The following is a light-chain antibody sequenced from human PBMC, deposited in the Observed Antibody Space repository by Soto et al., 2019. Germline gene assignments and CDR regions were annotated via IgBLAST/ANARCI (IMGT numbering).Light chain of an antibody. CDR2: KAS. V-gene: IGKV1-5*03. Sequence: DIQMTQSPSTLSASVGDRVTITCRASQIISNSLAWYQQKPGKAPKLLIFKASTLEGGVPSRFSGSGSGTYFTLTVSSLQPDDFATYYCQQYNTYPRTFGQGTKVEMK. CDR1: QIISNS. J-gene: IGKJ1*01. CDR3: QQYNTYPRT.